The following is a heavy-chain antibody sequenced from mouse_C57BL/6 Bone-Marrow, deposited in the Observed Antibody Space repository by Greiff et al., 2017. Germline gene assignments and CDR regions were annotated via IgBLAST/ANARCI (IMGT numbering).Heavy chain of an antibody. J-gene: IGHJ2*01. CDR1: GYTFTDYE. CDR3: TRGGLGRDY. V-gene: IGHV1-15*01. Sequence: VQLQQSGAELVRPGASVTLSCKASGYTFTDYEMHWVKQTPVHGLEWIGAIDPETGGTAYNQKFKGKAILTADKSSSTAYMELRSLTSEDSAVYYCTRGGLGRDYWGQGTTLTVSS. D-gene: IGHD4-1*01. CDR2: IDPETGGT.